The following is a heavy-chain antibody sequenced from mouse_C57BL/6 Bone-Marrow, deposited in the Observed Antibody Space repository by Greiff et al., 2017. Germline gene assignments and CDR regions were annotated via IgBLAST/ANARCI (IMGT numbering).Heavy chain of an antibody. CDR1: GYTFTSYG. CDR2: IYPRSGNT. Sequence: VMLVESGAELARPGASVKLSCKASGYTFTSYGISWVKQRTGQGLEWIGEIYPRSGNTYYNEKFKGKATLTADKSSSTAYMELRSLTSEDSAVYFCARWNYYGSSYGYWGQGTTLTVSS. J-gene: IGHJ2*01. V-gene: IGHV1-81*01. CDR3: ARWNYYGSSYGY. D-gene: IGHD1-1*01.